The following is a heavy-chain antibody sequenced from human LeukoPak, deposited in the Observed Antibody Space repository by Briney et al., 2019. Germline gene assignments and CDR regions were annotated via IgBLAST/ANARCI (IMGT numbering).Heavy chain of an antibody. J-gene: IGHJ4*02. V-gene: IGHV3-23*01. Sequence: GGSLRLSCATSGFTFSSHAMIWVRQGPGKGLEYVSSIDSSGDTAFYADSVKGRFTISRDNSKNTLYLQMSSLRAEDTASYYCGKEFSSGWFFWGQGTLVTVSS. CDR2: IDSSGDTA. CDR3: GKEFSSGWFF. D-gene: IGHD6-13*01. CDR1: GFTFSSHA.